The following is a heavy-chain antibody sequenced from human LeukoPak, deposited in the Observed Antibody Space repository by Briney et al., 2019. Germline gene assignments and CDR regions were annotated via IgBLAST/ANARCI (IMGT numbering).Heavy chain of an antibody. J-gene: IGHJ4*02. D-gene: IGHD3/OR15-3a*01. CDR2: IRSDGSSN. V-gene: IGHV3-30*02. CDR1: GFTFSSHG. CDR3: VRDRDWGFDY. Sequence: GGSLRLACAASGFTFSSHGMHWVRQAPGKGLEWVTFIRSDGSSNYYGDSVKGRFTLSRDNFKNTLSLQMNSLRAEDTAVYYCVRDRDWGFDYWGQGTLVTVSS.